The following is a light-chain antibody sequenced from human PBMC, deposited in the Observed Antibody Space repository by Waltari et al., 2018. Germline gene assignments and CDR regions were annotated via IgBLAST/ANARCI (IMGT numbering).Light chain of an antibody. CDR2: DGT. V-gene: IGLV2-11*01. CDR3: CSYAGSYTWV. Sequence: SALTQPRSVSGSPGQSVTISCTGTTNDLGSYNYVSWYQQHPGKAPKLIILDGTKRPAVVPDRLSCSKSGNTASLTISGLRAEDEAEYYCCSYAGSYTWVFGGGTKLTVV. J-gene: IGLJ3*02. CDR1: TNDLGSYNY.